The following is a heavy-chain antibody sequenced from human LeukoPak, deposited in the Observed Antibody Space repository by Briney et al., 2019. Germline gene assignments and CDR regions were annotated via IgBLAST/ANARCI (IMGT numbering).Heavy chain of an antibody. J-gene: IGHJ5*02. D-gene: IGHD1-26*01. V-gene: IGHV4-30-4*01. Sequence: PSQTLSLTCTVSGGSISSGDYYWSWIRQPPGKGLEWIGYIYYSGSTYYNPSLKSRVTISVDTSKNQFSLKLSSVTAADTAVYYCAREVPSGSYYENWFDPWGQGTLVTVSS. CDR1: GGSISSGDYY. CDR3: AREVPSGSYYENWFDP. CDR2: IYYSGST.